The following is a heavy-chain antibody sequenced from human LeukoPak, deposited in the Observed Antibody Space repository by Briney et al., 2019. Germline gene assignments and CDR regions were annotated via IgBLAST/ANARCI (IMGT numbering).Heavy chain of an antibody. CDR1: GYIFSEIS. Sequence: ASVKVSCKVSGYIFSEISVHWVRQAPGKGPEWMGRFDPENDETIYAQKFQGRVIMIGDTSTETAYMELRSLRPEDTAVYYCARGGSGYGNFDYWGQGTLVTVSS. V-gene: IGHV1-24*01. CDR3: ARGGSGYGNFDY. D-gene: IGHD5-12*01. CDR2: FDPENDET. J-gene: IGHJ4*02.